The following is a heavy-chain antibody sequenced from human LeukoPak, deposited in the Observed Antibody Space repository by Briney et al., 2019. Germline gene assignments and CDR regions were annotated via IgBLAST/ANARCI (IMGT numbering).Heavy chain of an antibody. Sequence: GGSLRLSCAASGFTFSSYWMSWVRQAPGKGLEWVANIRQDGSDKYYVDSVKGRFTISRDNAKNSLYLQMNSLRAEDTAVYYCARDLRGYQCSGGSCYSDYYYGMDVWGQGTTVTVSS. J-gene: IGHJ6*02. CDR3: ARDLRGYQCSGGSCYSDYYYGMDV. CDR1: GFTFSSYW. CDR2: IRQDGSDK. D-gene: IGHD2-15*01. V-gene: IGHV3-7*03.